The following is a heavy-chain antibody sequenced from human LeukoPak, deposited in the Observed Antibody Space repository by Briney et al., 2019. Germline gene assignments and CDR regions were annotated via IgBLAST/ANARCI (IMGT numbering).Heavy chain of an antibody. D-gene: IGHD2-15*01. V-gene: IGHV4-61*02. CDR2: TYTSGST. CDR1: GGSISSGSYY. Sequence: PSETLSLTCTVSGGSISSGSYYWSWIRQPAGKGLEWIGRTYTSGSTNYNPSLKSRVTISVDTSQNQFSLKLRSVTAADTAVYYCARVRFSCSGGSCYHYYYGMDVWGQGTTVTVSS. J-gene: IGHJ6*02. CDR3: ARVRFSCSGGSCYHYYYGMDV.